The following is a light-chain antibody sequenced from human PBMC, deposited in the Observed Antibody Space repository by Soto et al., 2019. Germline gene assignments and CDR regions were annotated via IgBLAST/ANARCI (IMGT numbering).Light chain of an antibody. V-gene: IGLV2-14*01. CDR2: EVT. Sequence: QSALAQPASVSGSPGQSFTVSCTGTSXDVGGHNYVSWFQQHPGQAPKLLIYEVTTRPSGVSTRFSGSKSGTSASLAITGLQAEDEADYYCQSYESSLGGYVFGTGTKVTVL. CDR1: SXDVGGHNY. J-gene: IGLJ1*01. CDR3: QSYESSLGGYV.